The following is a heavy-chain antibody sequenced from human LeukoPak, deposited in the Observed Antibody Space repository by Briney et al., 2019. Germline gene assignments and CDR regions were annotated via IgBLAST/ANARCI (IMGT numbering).Heavy chain of an antibody. CDR3: AREGYSGHDFIY. Sequence: SETLSLTCTVSGGSFNSHYWNWIRQPPGKGLEWIGYIYHSGDTKYNPSLKSRVTISVDTSKNQFSLRLRSVTAADTAVYYCAREGYSGHDFIYWGQGTLVTVSS. CDR1: GGSFNSHY. CDR2: IYHSGDT. J-gene: IGHJ4*02. D-gene: IGHD5-12*01. V-gene: IGHV4-59*11.